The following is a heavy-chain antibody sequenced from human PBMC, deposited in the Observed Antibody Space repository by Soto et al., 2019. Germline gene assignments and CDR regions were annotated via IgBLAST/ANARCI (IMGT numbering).Heavy chain of an antibody. Sequence: QVQLVESGGGVVQPGRSLRLSCAASGFTLSNYAMHWVRQAPGKGLEWVAVISYDGSNKYYADSVKGRFTISRDNSKNTLYLQMNSLRPEETAVYYCASDHLFGGSCYDSGVYYGDAFDMWGQGTMVPVSP. CDR3: ASDHLFGGSCYDSGVYYGDAFDM. CDR1: GFTLSNYA. V-gene: IGHV3-30-3*01. J-gene: IGHJ3*02. D-gene: IGHD3-22*01. CDR2: ISYDGSNK.